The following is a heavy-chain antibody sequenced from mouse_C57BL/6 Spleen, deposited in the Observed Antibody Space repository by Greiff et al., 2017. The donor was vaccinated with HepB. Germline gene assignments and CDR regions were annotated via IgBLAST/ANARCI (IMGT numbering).Heavy chain of an antibody. V-gene: IGHV14-4*01. J-gene: IGHJ4*01. CDR1: GFNIKDDY. D-gene: IGHD1-1*01. Sequence: EVQLQQSGAELVRPGASVKLSCTASGFNIKDDYMHWVKQRPEQGLEWIGWIDPENGDTEYASKFQGKATITADTSSNPAYLQLSSLTSEDTAVDYGTTGKAMDYWGQGTSVTVSS. CDR3: TTGKAMDY. CDR2: IDPENGDT.